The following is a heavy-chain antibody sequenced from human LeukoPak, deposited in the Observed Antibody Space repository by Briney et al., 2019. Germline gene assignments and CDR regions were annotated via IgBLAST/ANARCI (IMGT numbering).Heavy chain of an antibody. CDR3: ARDSSSSYFDY. D-gene: IGHD6-6*01. V-gene: IGHV3-66*01. J-gene: IGHJ4*02. Sequence: PGESLRLSCAASGFTVTSNHMNWVRQAPGKGLEWVSIIYPGGTTHYADSLKDRFTISRDDSINTLYLQMNSLRAEDTAVYYCARDSSSSYFDYWGQGTLVT. CDR2: IYPGGTT. CDR1: GFTVTSNH.